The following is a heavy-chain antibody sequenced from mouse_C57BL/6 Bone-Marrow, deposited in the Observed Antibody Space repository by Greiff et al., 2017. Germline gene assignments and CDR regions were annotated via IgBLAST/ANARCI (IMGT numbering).Heavy chain of an antibody. CDR1: GFTFSDYY. CDR3: ARTYYGYFDV. V-gene: IGHV5-12*01. Sequence: EVKLVESGGGLVQPGGSLKLSCAASGFTFSDYYMYWVRQTPEKRLEWVAYIINGGGSTYYPDTVKGRFTISRDKAKNTLYLQMSRLKSEDTAMXYCARTYYGYFDVWGTGTTVTVSS. CDR2: IINGGGST. D-gene: IGHD5-1*01. J-gene: IGHJ1*03.